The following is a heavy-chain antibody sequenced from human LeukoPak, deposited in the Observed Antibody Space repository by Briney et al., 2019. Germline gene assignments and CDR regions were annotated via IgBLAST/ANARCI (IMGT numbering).Heavy chain of an antibody. D-gene: IGHD2-2*01. V-gene: IGHV3-30-3*01. CDR2: ISYDGSNK. J-gene: IGHJ4*02. Sequence: PGGSLRLSCAASGFTFSDYYMSWIRQAPGKGLEWVAVISYDGSNKYYADSVKGRFTISRDNSKNTLYLQMNSLRAEDTAVYYCARETIPATAYYFDYWGQGTLVTVSS. CDR3: ARETIPATAYYFDY. CDR1: GFTFSDYY.